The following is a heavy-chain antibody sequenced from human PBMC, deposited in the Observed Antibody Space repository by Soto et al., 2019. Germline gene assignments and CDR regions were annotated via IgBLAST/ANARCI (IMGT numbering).Heavy chain of an antibody. CDR3: ARDLGSSWYPEYFQH. Sequence: SETLSLTCAVYGGSFSGYYWTWIRQPPGTGLEWIGEINHSGSTNYNPSLKSRVTISVDTSKNQFSLKLTSVTAADTAVYYCARDLGSSWYPEYFQHWGQGTLVTVSS. V-gene: IGHV4-34*01. CDR2: INHSGST. D-gene: IGHD6-13*01. CDR1: GGSFSGYY. J-gene: IGHJ1*01.